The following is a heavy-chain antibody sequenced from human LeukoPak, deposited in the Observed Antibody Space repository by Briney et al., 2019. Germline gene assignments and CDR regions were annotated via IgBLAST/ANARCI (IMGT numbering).Heavy chain of an antibody. D-gene: IGHD6-19*01. J-gene: IGHJ4*02. V-gene: IGHV5-51*01. Sequence: GESLKISCKGSGYSFTTHWIGWVRRMPGKGLEWMGIIYPGDSDTRYSPSFQGQVTISADKSISTAYLQWSSLKASDTALYYCARRVTDSSGWFFDYWGQGTLVTVSS. CDR2: IYPGDSDT. CDR3: ARRVTDSSGWFFDY. CDR1: GYSFTTHW.